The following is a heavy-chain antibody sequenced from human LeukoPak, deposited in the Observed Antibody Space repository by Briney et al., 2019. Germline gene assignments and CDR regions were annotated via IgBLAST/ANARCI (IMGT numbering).Heavy chain of an antibody. Sequence: GASVKVSCKASGYTFTIYGICWVRHAPGQGLEWMGRISAYNGNTNYAQKLQGRVTMTTDTSTSTAYMELRSLRSDDTAVYYCARLGDRSGWYYFDYWGQGTLVTVSS. CDR3: ARLGDRSGWYYFDY. J-gene: IGHJ4*02. CDR2: ISAYNGNT. V-gene: IGHV1-18*01. CDR1: GYTFTIYG. D-gene: IGHD6-19*01.